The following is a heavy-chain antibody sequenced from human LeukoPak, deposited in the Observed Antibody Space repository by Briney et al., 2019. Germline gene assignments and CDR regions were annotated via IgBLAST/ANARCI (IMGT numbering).Heavy chain of an antibody. J-gene: IGHJ4*02. D-gene: IGHD2-2*01. CDR2: IYPGDSDT. V-gene: IGHV5-51*01. CDR3: ARLYCSSTSCHPPDY. Sequence: HGGSLQISCQGSGSIFTSYWIGWGRQLPGKGLEWMGIIYPGDSDTRYSPSFQGQVTISADKSISTAYLQWSSLKASDTAMYYCARLYCSSTSCHPPDYWGQGTLVTVSS. CDR1: GSIFTSYW.